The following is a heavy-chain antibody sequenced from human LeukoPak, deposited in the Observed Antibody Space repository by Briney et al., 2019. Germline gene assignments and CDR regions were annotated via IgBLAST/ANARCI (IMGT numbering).Heavy chain of an antibody. CDR2: INPNSGGT. CDR3: ARWMATVTTPDY. V-gene: IGHV1-2*02. J-gene: IGHJ4*02. CDR1: GYTFNGFY. D-gene: IGHD4-11*01. Sequence: ASVKVSCKASGYTFNGFYLHWVRQAPGQGLEWMGWINPNSGGTNYAQKFQGRVAMTRDTSISTAYMELSRLRSDDTAVYYCARWMATVTTPDYWGQGTLVTVSS.